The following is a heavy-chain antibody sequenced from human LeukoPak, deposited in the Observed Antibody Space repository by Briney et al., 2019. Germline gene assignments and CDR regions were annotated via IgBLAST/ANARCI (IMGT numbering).Heavy chain of an antibody. CDR2: IYYSGST. Sequence: LETPSLTCTVPGGSIRSSSYYWGWVRQPPGKGLEWVGSIYYSGSTYYNPSLKSRITISVDTSKNQFSLKLSSVTAADTAVYYCARRWVVGATTDYWGQGTLVTVSS. J-gene: IGHJ4*02. V-gene: IGHV4-39*01. CDR3: ARRWVVGATTDY. CDR1: GGSIRSSSYY. D-gene: IGHD1-26*01.